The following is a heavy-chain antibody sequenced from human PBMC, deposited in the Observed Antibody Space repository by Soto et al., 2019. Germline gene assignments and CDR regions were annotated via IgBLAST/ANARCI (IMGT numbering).Heavy chain of an antibody. CDR3: ARGGASSQWFDP. D-gene: IGHD2-15*01. Sequence: QVQLQESGPGLVEPSQTLSLTCTVSGDSLSSGGYYWSWIRQHPGKGLEWIGFIYYSGSTNFNPSLKSRITMSVDTSKNQFSLKLHSVTAADTAVYYCARGGASSQWFDPWGQGTLVTVSS. CDR2: IYYSGST. CDR1: GDSLSSGGYY. V-gene: IGHV4-31*03. J-gene: IGHJ5*02.